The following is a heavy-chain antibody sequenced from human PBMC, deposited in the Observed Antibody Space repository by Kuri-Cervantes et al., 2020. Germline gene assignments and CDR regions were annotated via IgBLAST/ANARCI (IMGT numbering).Heavy chain of an antibody. CDR2: ISWNSGSI. J-gene: IGHJ6*02. D-gene: IGHD6-19*01. CDR1: GFTFDDYA. Sequence: GGSLRLSCAASGFTFDDYAMHWVRQAPGKGLEWVSGISWNSGSIGYADSVKGRFTISRDNSKNTLYLQMNSLRAEDTAVYYCARVGVYSSGWGGNYYYVMDVWGQGTTVPSP. V-gene: IGHV3-9*01. CDR3: ARVGVYSSGWGGNYYYVMDV.